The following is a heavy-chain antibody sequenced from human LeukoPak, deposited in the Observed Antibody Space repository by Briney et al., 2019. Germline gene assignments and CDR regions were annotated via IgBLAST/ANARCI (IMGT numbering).Heavy chain of an antibody. CDR2: ISYDGSNK. CDR1: GFTFSSYA. CDR3: ARDRGTLDYEVDY. J-gene: IGHJ4*02. V-gene: IGHV3-30-3*01. Sequence: GGSLRLSCAASGFTFSSYAMHWVRQAPGKGLEWVAVISYDGSNKYYADSVKGRFTISRDNSKNTLYLQINSLRAEDTAVYYCARDRGTLDYEVDYWGQGTLVTVSS. D-gene: IGHD4-17*01.